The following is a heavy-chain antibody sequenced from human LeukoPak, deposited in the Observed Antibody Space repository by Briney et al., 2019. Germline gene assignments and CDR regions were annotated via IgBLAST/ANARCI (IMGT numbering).Heavy chain of an antibody. D-gene: IGHD6-13*01. Sequence: PGGSLRLSCAASGFTFSSYAMSWVRQAPGKGLEWVSAISGSGGSTYYADSVKGRFTISRDNSKNTLYLQMNSLRAEDTAVYYCAKEGYSSTDYGHWFDPWGQGTLVTVSS. J-gene: IGHJ5*02. CDR2: ISGSGGST. V-gene: IGHV3-23*01. CDR3: AKEGYSSTDYGHWFDP. CDR1: GFTFSSYA.